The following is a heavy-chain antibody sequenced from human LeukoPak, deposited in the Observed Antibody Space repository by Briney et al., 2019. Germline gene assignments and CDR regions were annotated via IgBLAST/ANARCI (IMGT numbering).Heavy chain of an antibody. V-gene: IGHV4-30-2*01. D-gene: IGHD3-22*01. CDR1: GGSISSGGYS. J-gene: IGHJ4*02. CDR3: ARGNAPDDSSGQFDY. Sequence: PSETLSLTCAVSGGSISSGGYSWSWIRQPPGKGLEWIGYIYHSGSTYYNPSLKSRVTISVDRSKNQFSLKLSSVTAADTAVYYCARGNAPDDSSGQFDYWGQGTLVTVSS. CDR2: IYHSGST.